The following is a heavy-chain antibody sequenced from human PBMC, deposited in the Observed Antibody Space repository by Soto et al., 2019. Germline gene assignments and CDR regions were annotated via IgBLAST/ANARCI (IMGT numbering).Heavy chain of an antibody. Sequence: GGSLRLSCAASGFTFSSYSMNWVRQAPGKGLEWVSSISSSSSYIYYADSVKGRFTISRDNAKNSLYLQMNSLRAEDTAVYYCARDWDGYYYYYYYGMDVWGQGTTVTVSS. CDR1: GFTFSSYS. CDR2: ISSSSSYI. V-gene: IGHV3-21*01. CDR3: ARDWDGYYYYYYYGMDV. J-gene: IGHJ6*02. D-gene: IGHD5-18*01.